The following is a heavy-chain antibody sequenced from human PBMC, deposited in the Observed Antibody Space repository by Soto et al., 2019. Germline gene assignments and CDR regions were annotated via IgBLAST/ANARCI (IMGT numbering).Heavy chain of an antibody. CDR3: ARDDAFDNENGFDM. D-gene: IGHD3-3*02. V-gene: IGHV3-33*01. J-gene: IGHJ3*02. CDR2: IVSDGSAI. Sequence: XGSLELCCAVSGFPFSFYGFHWVRQSPGKGLEWLGVIVSDGSAIYHADSLEGRFFISRDNSKDILYLQMNSLRVEDTAVYYCARDDAFDNENGFDMWGQGTMVTVSS. CDR1: GFPFSFYG.